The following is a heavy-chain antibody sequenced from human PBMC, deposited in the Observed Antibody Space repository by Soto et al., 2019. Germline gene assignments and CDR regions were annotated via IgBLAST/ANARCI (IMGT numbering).Heavy chain of an antibody. CDR1: GFTFSSYE. Sequence: VGSLRLSCAASGFTFSSYEMNWVRQAPGKGLEWVSYISSSGSTIYYADSVKGRFTISRDNAKNSLYLQMNSLRAEDTAVYYCARWLVVAADSQFDLWGRRPLVTVSS. V-gene: IGHV3-48*03. CDR2: ISSSGSTI. CDR3: ARWLVVAADSQFDL. J-gene: IGHJ2*01. D-gene: IGHD3-22*01.